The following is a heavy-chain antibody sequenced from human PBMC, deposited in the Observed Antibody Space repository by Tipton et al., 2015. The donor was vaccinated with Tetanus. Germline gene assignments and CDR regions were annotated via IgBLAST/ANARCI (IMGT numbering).Heavy chain of an antibody. CDR3: VRDKVGGITGFDH. CDR1: GYTFNTFG. D-gene: IGHD1-26*01. CDR2: ISVYNGNT. Sequence: QLVQSGAEMKKPGASVKVSCKASGYTFNTFGISWVRQAPGQGLEWMGWISVYNGNTNYAQKVQGRVTMTTDTPTSTAYMELRSLRSDDTAMYFCVRDKVGGITGFDHWGQGTLVSVSS. J-gene: IGHJ4*02. V-gene: IGHV1-18*01.